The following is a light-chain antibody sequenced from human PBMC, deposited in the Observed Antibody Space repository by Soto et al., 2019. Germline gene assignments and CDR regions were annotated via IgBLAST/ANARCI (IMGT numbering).Light chain of an antibody. V-gene: IGKV1-33*01. CDR1: QYIRKY. CDR3: QQYYHPPLT. CDR2: DAS. Sequence: DIQMTQSPSSLSASVGDRVTITCQASQYIRKYLNWYQQKPGKAPKLLIYDASNLETGVPPMFSGSGYGTDFPFTISSLLPEDSATYYCQQYYHPPLTFGPRTKVD. J-gene: IGKJ3*01.